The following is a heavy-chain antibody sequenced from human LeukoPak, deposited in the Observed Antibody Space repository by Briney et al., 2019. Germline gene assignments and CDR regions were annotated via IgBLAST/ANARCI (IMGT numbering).Heavy chain of an antibody. Sequence: PGGSLRLSCAASGFTFSSYWMSWVRQAPGKRLEWVANIKQDGSEKYYVDSVKGRFTISRDNAKNSLYLQMNSLRAEDTAVYYCTKDPHDYGGNFNYFDYWGQGTLVTVSS. CDR3: TKDPHDYGGNFNYFDY. CDR1: GFTFSSYW. J-gene: IGHJ4*02. V-gene: IGHV3-7*01. D-gene: IGHD4-23*01. CDR2: IKQDGSEK.